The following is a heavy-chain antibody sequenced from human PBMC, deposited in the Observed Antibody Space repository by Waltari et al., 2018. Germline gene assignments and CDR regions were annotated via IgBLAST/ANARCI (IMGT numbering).Heavy chain of an antibody. CDR2: IYHSGST. J-gene: IGHJ3*02. V-gene: IGHV4-38-2*01. CDR1: GYSISSGYY. Sequence: QVQLQESGPGLVKPSETLSLTCAVSGYSISSGYYWGWIRQPPGKGLEWIGSIYHSGSTYYNPSLKSRVTISVDTSKNQFSLKLSSVTAADTAVYYCAGHPGTIFDIWGQGTMVTVSS. CDR3: AGHPGTIFDI. D-gene: IGHD4-17*01.